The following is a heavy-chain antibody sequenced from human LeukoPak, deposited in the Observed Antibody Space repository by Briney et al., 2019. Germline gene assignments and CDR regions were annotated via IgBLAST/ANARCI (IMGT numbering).Heavy chain of an antibody. CDR3: AKDGEGYCSGGSCYSQIGFSAFDI. J-gene: IGHJ3*02. V-gene: IGHV3-74*01. CDR2: INSDGSST. CDR1: GFTFSSYW. Sequence: QPGGSLRLSCAASGFTFSSYWMHWVRQAPGKGLVWVSRINSDGSSTSYADSVKGRFTISRDNAKNSLYLQMNSLRAEDTAVYYYAKDGEGYCSGGSCYSQIGFSAFDIWGQGTMVTVSS. D-gene: IGHD2-15*01.